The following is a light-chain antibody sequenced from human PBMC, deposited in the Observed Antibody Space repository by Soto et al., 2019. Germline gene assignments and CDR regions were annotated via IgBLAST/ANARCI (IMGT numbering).Light chain of an antibody. CDR3: QRYGSSLT. Sequence: EIVFTQSPGTLSLSPGERATLSCRASQSVSSGYLAWYQQKPGQAPRLLIYGASRRAAGIADRFSGSGSGTDFTLTISRLEPEDFAVYYCQRYGSSLTFGQGTKVDI. CDR1: QSVSSGY. J-gene: IGKJ1*01. V-gene: IGKV3-20*01. CDR2: GAS.